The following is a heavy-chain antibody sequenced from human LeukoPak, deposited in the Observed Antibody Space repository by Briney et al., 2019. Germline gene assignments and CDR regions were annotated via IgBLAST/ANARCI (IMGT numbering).Heavy chain of an antibody. D-gene: IGHD3-3*01. J-gene: IGHJ4*02. CDR1: AYTFSNYA. CDR3: ARDRELRFLEWLAGPFDF. CDR2: IDTYTGNP. Sequence: ASVKVSCKASAYTFSNYAIHWVRQAPGQGLEWMGWIDTYTGNPTYAQGFTGRIVFSLDTSVSTAYLQISSLKSEDTAVYFCARDRELRFLEWLAGPFDFWGQGTLVTVSS. V-gene: IGHV7-4-1*02.